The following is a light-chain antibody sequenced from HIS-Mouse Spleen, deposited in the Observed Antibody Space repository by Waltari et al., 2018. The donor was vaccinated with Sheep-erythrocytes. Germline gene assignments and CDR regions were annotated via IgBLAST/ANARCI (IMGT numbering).Light chain of an antibody. CDR2: EGS. CDR1: SSDVGSYNL. CDR3: CSYAGSSTPWV. Sequence: QSALTQPASVSGSPGQSITISCTGTSSDVGSYNLVSWYQQHPGKAPKLMIYEGSKRPSGVSNRFSGSKSGNTAFLTISALQADDEAAYYCCSYAGSSTPWVFGGGTKLTVI. J-gene: IGLJ3*02. V-gene: IGLV2-23*01.